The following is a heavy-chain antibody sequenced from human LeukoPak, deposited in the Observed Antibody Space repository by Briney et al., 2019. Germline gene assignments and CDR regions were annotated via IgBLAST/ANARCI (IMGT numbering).Heavy chain of an antibody. CDR1: GYTFSRYW. CDR3: ASGGDY. D-gene: IGHD3-16*01. J-gene: IGHJ4*02. Sequence: GGSLRLSCAASGYTFSRYWIHWVRQAPGKGLVWVSRINTDGTITTYADSVKGRFTISRDNAKNILYLQMNSLRVEDTAVYYCASGGDYWGQGTLVTVSS. CDR2: INTDGTIT. V-gene: IGHV3-74*01.